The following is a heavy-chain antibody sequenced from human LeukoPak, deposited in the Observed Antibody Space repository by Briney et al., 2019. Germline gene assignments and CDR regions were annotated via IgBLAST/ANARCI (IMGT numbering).Heavy chain of an antibody. CDR3: AKVDFDY. V-gene: IGHV3-30*02. CDR1: GFTFSSYG. CDR2: IRYDGSAK. J-gene: IGHJ4*02. Sequence: GGSLRLSCAASGFTFSSYGMHWVRQAPGKGLEWAAFIRYDGSAKYYADSVKGRFTISRDKSKNTVYMEMNSLRAADTAVYYCAKVDFDYWGQGTLVTVSS.